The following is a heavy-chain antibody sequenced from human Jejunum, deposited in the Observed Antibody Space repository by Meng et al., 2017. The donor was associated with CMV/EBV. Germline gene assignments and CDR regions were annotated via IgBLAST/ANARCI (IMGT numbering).Heavy chain of an antibody. V-gene: IGHV3-11*01. J-gene: IGHJ4*02. CDR2: MNGDGSGR. CDR3: ASSYYETGDY. CDR1: GLIFSDYY. D-gene: IGHD3-22*01. Sequence: CAAPGLIFSDYYRIWIRQATGKGLEWISYMNGDGSGRYYADSVKGRFTVSRDNARNSLYLQRNSLRAEDTSLYYCASSYYETGDYWGQGTLVTVSS.